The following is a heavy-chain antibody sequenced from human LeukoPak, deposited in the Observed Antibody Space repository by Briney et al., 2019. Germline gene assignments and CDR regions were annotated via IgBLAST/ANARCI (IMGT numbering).Heavy chain of an antibody. CDR3: AKVYGTTYGNFDC. CDR2: ISGSGGTT. Sequence: GGSLRLSCAASGFTFSSYGMSWVRQAPGKGLEWVSAISGSGGTTYYADSVKGRFTISRDNSKNTLYLQMNSLRVEDTAIYYCAKVYGTTYGNFDCWGQGTQVTVSS. J-gene: IGHJ4*02. CDR1: GFTFSSYG. D-gene: IGHD1-7*01. V-gene: IGHV3-23*01.